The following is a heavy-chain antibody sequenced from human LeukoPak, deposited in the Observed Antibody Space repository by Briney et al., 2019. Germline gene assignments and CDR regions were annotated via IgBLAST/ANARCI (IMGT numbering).Heavy chain of an antibody. V-gene: IGHV4-4*07. CDR3: ESDYGVWFGEHYYYNGMDV. Sequence: SETLSLTCTVSGGSISSPYWTWIRQPAGKGLEWIGRFYTSGIANYNPSLKSRVTMSVDTSKNQFSLKVTSVTAAYTAIYYCESDYGVWFGEHYYYNGMDVWGQGISVTVSS. J-gene: IGHJ6*02. D-gene: IGHD3-10*01. CDR1: GGSISSPY. CDR2: FYTSGIA.